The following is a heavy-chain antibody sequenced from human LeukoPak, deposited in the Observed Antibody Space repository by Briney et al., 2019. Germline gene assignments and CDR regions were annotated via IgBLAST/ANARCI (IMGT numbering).Heavy chain of an antibody. Sequence: GGSLRLSCAASGFTFSSYGMHWVRQAPGKGLEWLAVIWYDGSNKYYADSVKGRFTISRDNSKNTLFLQMNSLRVEDTAVYYCARDKWVVPGLPDNWGQGTLVTVSS. CDR2: IWYDGSNK. J-gene: IGHJ4*02. V-gene: IGHV3-33*01. D-gene: IGHD2-2*01. CDR3: ARDKWVVPGLPDN. CDR1: GFTFSSYG.